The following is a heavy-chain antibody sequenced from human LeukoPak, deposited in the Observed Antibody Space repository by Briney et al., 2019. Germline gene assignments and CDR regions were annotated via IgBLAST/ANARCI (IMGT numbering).Heavy chain of an antibody. V-gene: IGHV4-59*01. D-gene: IGHD6-6*01. J-gene: IGHJ5*02. Sequence: PSETLSLTCTVSGDSISSYYWSWIRQTPGKGLEWIGYIYYSGSTKYNPSLKSRVTISVDTSKNQFSLKLSSVTAADTAVYYCARDLGGSSSVFDWFDPWGQGTLVTVSS. CDR3: ARDLGGSSSVFDWFDP. CDR2: IYYSGST. CDR1: GDSISSYY.